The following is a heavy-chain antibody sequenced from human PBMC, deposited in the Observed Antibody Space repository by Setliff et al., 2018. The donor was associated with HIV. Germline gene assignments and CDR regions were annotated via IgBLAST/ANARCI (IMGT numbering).Heavy chain of an antibody. V-gene: IGHV4-59*01. D-gene: IGHD3-22*01. J-gene: IGHJ6*03. CDR1: GGSISSYY. Sequence: SETLSLTCTVSGGSISSYYWSWIRQPPGKGLEWIGYIYTSGSTNYNTSLKSRVTISVDTSKNQFSLKLSSVTAADTAVYYCARARTPYYYDSSAYYFNYYYMDVWGKGTTVTVS. CDR2: IYTSGST. CDR3: ARARTPYYYDSSAYYFNYYYMDV.